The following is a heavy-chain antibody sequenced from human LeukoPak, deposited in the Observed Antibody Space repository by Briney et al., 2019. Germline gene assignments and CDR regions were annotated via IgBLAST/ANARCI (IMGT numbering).Heavy chain of an antibody. J-gene: IGHJ6*03. CDR2: INHSGST. V-gene: IGHV4-34*01. Sequence: SETLSLTCAVYGGSFIGFHWNWIRQPPGKGLEWIGDINHSGSTNYNPSLTSRVTISVDPSKNQFSLNLSSVTAADTAVYYCAGGHRHFYSYYFMDVWGKGTTVTVSS. CDR3: AGGHRHFYSYYFMDV. CDR1: GGSFIGFH.